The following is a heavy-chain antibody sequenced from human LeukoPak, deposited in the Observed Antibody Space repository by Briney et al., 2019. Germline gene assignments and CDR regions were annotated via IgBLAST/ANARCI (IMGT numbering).Heavy chain of an antibody. V-gene: IGHV4-34*01. CDR1: GGSFSGYY. Sequence: SETLSLTCAVYGGSFSGYYWSWIRQPPGKGLEWIGEINHSGSTNYNPSLKSRVTISVDTSKNQFSLKLSFVTAADTAVYYCARGSSSPHYYYYGMDVWGQGTTVTVSS. CDR2: INHSGST. CDR3: ARGSSSPHYYYYGMDV. J-gene: IGHJ6*02. D-gene: IGHD6-6*01.